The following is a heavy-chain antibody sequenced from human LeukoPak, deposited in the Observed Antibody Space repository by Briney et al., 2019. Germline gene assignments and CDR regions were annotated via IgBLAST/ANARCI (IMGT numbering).Heavy chain of an antibody. D-gene: IGHD3-3*01. Sequence: GASVKVPCKASGYTFTSYGISWVRQAPGQGLEWMGWISAYNGNTNYAQKLQGRVTMTTDTSTSTAYVELRSLRSDDTAVYYCARNWGPTYYDFWSGYLSRGGFDYWGQGTLVTVSS. J-gene: IGHJ4*02. CDR2: ISAYNGNT. V-gene: IGHV1-18*01. CDR3: ARNWGPTYYDFWSGYLSRGGFDY. CDR1: GYTFTSYG.